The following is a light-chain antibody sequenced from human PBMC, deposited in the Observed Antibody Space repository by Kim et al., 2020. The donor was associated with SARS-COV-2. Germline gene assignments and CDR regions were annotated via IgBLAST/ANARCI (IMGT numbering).Light chain of an antibody. CDR1: ISDVGGYNY. V-gene: IGLV2-14*03. CDR2: DVS. J-gene: IGLJ3*02. CDR3: SSYTSSSTLV. Sequence: LLITISCTGTISDVGGYNYVSWYQQHPGNAPKLMIYDVSNRPSGVSNRFSGSKSGNTASLTISGLQAEDEADYYCSSYTSSSTLVFGGGTQLTVL.